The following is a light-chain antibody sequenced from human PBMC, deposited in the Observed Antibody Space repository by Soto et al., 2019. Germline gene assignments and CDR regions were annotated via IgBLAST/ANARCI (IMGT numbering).Light chain of an antibody. CDR2: GIS. V-gene: IGKV3-20*01. J-gene: IGKJ5*01. CDR1: QSVSSSY. CDR3: QQYGSSPPT. Sequence: IVLTQSPGTLSLSPGERATLSCSASQSVSSSYLAWYQQKPGQAPRLLIYGISNMATGIPDRFSGSGSGTDFSLTISRLEPEDFAVYYCQQYGSSPPTFGQGTRLEIK.